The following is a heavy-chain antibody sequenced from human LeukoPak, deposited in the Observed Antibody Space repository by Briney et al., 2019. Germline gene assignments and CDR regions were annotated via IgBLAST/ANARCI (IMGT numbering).Heavy chain of an antibody. CDR3: ARDRGVGAPYYFDY. CDR2: IYSGGST. D-gene: IGHD1-26*01. Sequence: GESLRLSCAASGFTVSSNYMSWVRQAPGKGLEWVSVIYSGGSTYYADSVKGRFTISRDNAKNSLYLQMNSLRAEDTAVYYCARDRGVGAPYYFDYWGQGTLVTVSS. CDR1: GFTVSSNY. V-gene: IGHV3-53*01. J-gene: IGHJ4*02.